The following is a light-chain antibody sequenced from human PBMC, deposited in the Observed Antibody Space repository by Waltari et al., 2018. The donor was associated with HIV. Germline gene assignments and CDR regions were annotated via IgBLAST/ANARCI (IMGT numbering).Light chain of an antibody. CDR3: QQYGSSLFT. CDR2: GAS. V-gene: IGKV3-20*01. J-gene: IGKJ3*01. Sequence: EIVLTQSPGTLSLSPGERATLSCRASQSVSNTYLAWYQQKPGQAPRLLIYGASSRATGIPDRFTGSGSGTDFTLTISRLEPEDFAVYYCQQYGSSLFTFRPGTKVDIK. CDR1: QSVSNTY.